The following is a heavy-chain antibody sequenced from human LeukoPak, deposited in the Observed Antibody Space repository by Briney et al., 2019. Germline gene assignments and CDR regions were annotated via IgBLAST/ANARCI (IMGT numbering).Heavy chain of an antibody. CDR2: ISWNSGSK. Sequence: PGVSDRLSCAASGFTFYDYAMHWVRQAPGKGLEWVSGISWNSGSKGYAASVKGRFTISRDNAKNSLYLQMNSLRAEDTALYYCAKDPYYYDSSRFDYWGQGTLVTVSS. CDR1: GFTFYDYA. V-gene: IGHV3-9*01. D-gene: IGHD3-22*01. CDR3: AKDPYYYDSSRFDY. J-gene: IGHJ4*02.